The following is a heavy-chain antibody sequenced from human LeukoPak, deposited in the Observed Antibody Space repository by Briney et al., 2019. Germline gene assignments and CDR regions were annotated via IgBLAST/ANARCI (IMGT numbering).Heavy chain of an antibody. V-gene: IGHV3-30*02. CDR3: AKRITMVRGESYYYYMDV. D-gene: IGHD3-10*01. CDR2: IRYDGSNK. J-gene: IGHJ6*03. CDR1: GFTFSSYG. Sequence: GGSLRLSCAASGFTFSSYGMHWVRQAPGKGLEWVAFIRYDGSNKYYADSVKGRFTISRDNSKNTLYLQMSSLRAEDTAVYYCAKRITMVRGESYYYYMDVWAKGPRSPSP.